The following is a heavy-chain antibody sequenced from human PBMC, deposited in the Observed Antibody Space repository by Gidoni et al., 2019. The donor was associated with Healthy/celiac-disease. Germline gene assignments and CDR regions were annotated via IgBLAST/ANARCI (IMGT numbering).Heavy chain of an antibody. D-gene: IGHD2-2*02. CDR2: IRSNGGST. V-gene: IGHV3-64D*06. CDR3: VKGSPLGYCSSTSCYTGISACGGDY. Sequence: VRKAPGKGLEYVSAIRSNGGSTYYADSVTGRFNIDRDNAKNRLYLPMSSLSAEDTAVYYCVKGSPLGYCSSTSCYTGISACGGDYWGQGPLVTVSS. J-gene: IGHJ4*02.